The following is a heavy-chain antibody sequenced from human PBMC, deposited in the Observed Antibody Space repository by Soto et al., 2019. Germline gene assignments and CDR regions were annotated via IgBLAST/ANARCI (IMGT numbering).Heavy chain of an antibody. V-gene: IGHV3-21*01. D-gene: IGHD5-18*01. Sequence: EVHLVESGGGLVKPGGSLRLSCAASGFTFSSYSMNWVRQAPGKGLEWVSSISSSSSYIYYADSVKGRFTITGDNDKNSLNLQMNSLRAEDTAVYYCASDVGYSYGYGWFYPWCQGTLVTVFS. J-gene: IGHJ5*02. CDR3: ASDVGYSYGYGWFYP. CDR1: GFTFSSYS. CDR2: ISSSSSYI.